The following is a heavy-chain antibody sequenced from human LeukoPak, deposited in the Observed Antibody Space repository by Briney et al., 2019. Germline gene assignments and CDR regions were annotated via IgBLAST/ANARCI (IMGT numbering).Heavy chain of an antibody. CDR2: INHSGST. D-gene: IGHD2-15*01. CDR3: ARDRDYCSGGSCFDWFDP. Sequence: SETLSLTCAVYGGSFSGYYWSWIRQPPGKGLEWIGEINHSGSTNYNPSLKSRVTISVDTSKNQFSLKLSSVTAADTAVYYCARDRDYCSGGSCFDWFDPWGQGTLVTVSS. J-gene: IGHJ5*02. CDR1: GGSFSGYY. V-gene: IGHV4-34*01.